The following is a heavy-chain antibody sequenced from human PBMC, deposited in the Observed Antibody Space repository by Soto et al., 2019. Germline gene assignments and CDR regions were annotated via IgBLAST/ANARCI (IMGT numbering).Heavy chain of an antibody. Sequence: QVRLVESGGGVVQPGRSLRLSCAASGFTFSSYGMHWVRQAPGKGLEWVAVISYDGSNKYYADSVKGRFTISRDNSKNTLYLQMNSLRAEDTAVYYCAKDRITMVRGVYFDYWGQGTLVTVSS. CDR2: ISYDGSNK. V-gene: IGHV3-30*18. D-gene: IGHD3-10*01. CDR3: AKDRITMVRGVYFDY. CDR1: GFTFSSYG. J-gene: IGHJ4*02.